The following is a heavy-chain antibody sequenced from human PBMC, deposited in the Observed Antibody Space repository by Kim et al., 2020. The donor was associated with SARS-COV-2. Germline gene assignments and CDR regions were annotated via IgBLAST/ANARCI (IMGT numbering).Heavy chain of an antibody. CDR2: THYRSKWNY. J-gene: IGHJ4*02. CDR1: GDSVSRNTAA. V-gene: IGHV6-1*01. CDR3: ASWHFDY. Sequence: SQTLSLTCAIFGDSVSRNTAAWHWIRLSPSRGLEWLGTTHYRSKWNYDYAVSVKGRISINSDSSKNQFSLQLDSVTPEDTAVYYCASWHFDYWGQGTLVTVSS.